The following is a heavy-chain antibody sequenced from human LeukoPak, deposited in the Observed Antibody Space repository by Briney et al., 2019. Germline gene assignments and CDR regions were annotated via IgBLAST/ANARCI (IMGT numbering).Heavy chain of an antibody. CDR1: GFTFSSYA. CDR2: ISGSGGST. CDR3: AKLGGNGITIFGVVNKGVDY. D-gene: IGHD3-3*01. J-gene: IGHJ4*02. V-gene: IGHV3-23*01. Sequence: GGSLRLSCAASGFTFSSYAMSWVRQAPGKGLEWVSAISGSGGSTYYADSVKGRFTISRDNSKNALYLQMNSLRAEDTAVYYCAKLGGNGITIFGVVNKGVDYWGQGTLVTVSS.